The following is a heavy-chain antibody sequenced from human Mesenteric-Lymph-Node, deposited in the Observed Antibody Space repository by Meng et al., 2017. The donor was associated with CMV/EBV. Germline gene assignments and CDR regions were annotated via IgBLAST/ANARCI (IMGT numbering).Heavy chain of an antibody. V-gene: IGHV4-31*02. Sequence: GYYWSWIRQYPGKGLEWIGDIYNIGRIYYNPSLKSRVSISIETSKNQFSLKLSSVTAADTAVYYCARGARKQNVLPWFGEYRGGFDYWGQGTLVTVSS. D-gene: IGHD3-10*01. J-gene: IGHJ4*02. CDR1: GYY. CDR3: ARGARKQNVLPWFGEYRGGFDY. CDR2: IYNIGRI.